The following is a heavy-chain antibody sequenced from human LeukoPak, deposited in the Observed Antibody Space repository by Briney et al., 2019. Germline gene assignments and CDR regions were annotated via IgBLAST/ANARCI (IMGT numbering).Heavy chain of an antibody. CDR3: ARDVHGWFDP. J-gene: IGHJ5*02. CDR1: GFTFSSYE. V-gene: IGHV3-66*01. CDR2: IYSGLTA. Sequence: PGGSLRLSCAASGFTFSSYEMNWVRQAPGKGLEWVSVIYSGLTAYYADSVKGRFTISSDNSKNTLYLQMNSLRVEDTAVYYCARDVHGWFDPWGQGTLVTVSS.